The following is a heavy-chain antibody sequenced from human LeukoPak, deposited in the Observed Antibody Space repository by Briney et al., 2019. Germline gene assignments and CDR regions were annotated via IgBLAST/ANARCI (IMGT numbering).Heavy chain of an antibody. D-gene: IGHD3-22*01. CDR2: IIPIFGTA. V-gene: IGHV1-69*13. J-gene: IGHJ4*02. CDR1: GGTFGSYA. Sequence: ASVKVPCKASGGTFGSYAISWVRQAPGQGLEWMGGIIPIFGTANYAQKFQGRVTITADESTSTAYMELSSLRSEDTAVYYCHYSYGSYYYDSSGSGVWPAYYFDYWGQGTLVTVSS. CDR3: HYSYGSYYYDSSGSGVWPAYYFDY.